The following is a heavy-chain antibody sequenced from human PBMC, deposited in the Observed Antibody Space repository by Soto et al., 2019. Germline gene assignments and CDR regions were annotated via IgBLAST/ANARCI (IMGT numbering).Heavy chain of an antibody. J-gene: IGHJ4*02. CDR1: GGTFSSYT. CDR2: IIPILGIA. CDR3: AMEYCSSTSCYRDY. Sequence: QVQLVQSGAEVKKPGSSVKVSCKASGGTFSSYTISWVRQAPGQGLEWMGRIIPILGIANYAQKFQGRVTXTADKSTSTAYMELSSLRSEAAAVYYCAMEYCSSTSCYRDYWGQGTLVTVSS. D-gene: IGHD2-2*02. V-gene: IGHV1-69*02.